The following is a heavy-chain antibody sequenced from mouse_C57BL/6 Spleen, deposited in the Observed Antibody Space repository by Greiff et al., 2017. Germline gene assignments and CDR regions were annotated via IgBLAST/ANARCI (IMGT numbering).Heavy chain of an antibody. CDR1: GFTFSDYG. CDR3: ARGEFAY. CDR2: ISSGSSTN. V-gene: IGHV5-17*01. J-gene: IGHJ3*01. Sequence: EVKLMESGGGLVKPGGSLKLSCAASGFTFSDYGMHWVRQAPEKGLGWVAYISSGSSTNYYADTVKGRFTISRDNAKNTLFLQLTSLRSEDTAMYYCARGEFAYWGQGTLVTVSA.